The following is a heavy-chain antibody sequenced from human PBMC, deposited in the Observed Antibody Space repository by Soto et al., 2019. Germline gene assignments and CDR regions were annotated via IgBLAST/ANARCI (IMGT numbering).Heavy chain of an antibody. CDR2: ISDSGGST. J-gene: IGHJ4*02. CDR3: AKGTYYYGSAPYYFDY. Sequence: GGSLRLSCAASGFTFSSYAMSWVRQAPGKGLEWASGISDSGGSTYYADSVKSRFTISRDNSKNTLYLQMNSLRAEDTAVYYCAKGTYYYGSAPYYFDYWGQGTLVTVSS. V-gene: IGHV3-23*01. D-gene: IGHD3-10*01. CDR1: GFTFSSYA.